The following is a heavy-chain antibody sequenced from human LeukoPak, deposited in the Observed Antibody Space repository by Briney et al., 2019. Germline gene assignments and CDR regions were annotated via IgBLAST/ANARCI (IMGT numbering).Heavy chain of an antibody. D-gene: IGHD6-13*01. Sequence: NPSETLSLTCAVSSGSISSSNWWSWVRQPPGKGLEWIGEINHSGSTNYNPSLKSRVTISVDTSKNQFSLKLSSVTAADTAVYYCARGVAAADYWGQGTLVTVSS. CDR3: ARGVAAADY. J-gene: IGHJ4*02. V-gene: IGHV4-4*02. CDR2: INHSGST. CDR1: SGSISSSNW.